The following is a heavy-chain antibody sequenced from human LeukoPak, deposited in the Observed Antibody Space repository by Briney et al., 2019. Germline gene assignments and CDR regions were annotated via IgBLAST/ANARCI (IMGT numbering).Heavy chain of an antibody. V-gene: IGHV4-34*01. D-gene: IGHD3-10*01. CDR1: GGSLSAYY. CDR3: AREFWFANAPGSWLDP. Sequence: SETLSLTCAAHGGSLSAYYWSWIRQPPGKALEWIGEINDSGSTNYNPSLKSRVTISVDTSKNQFSLRLTSVTAADTAVYYCAREFWFANAPGSWLDPWGQGTLVTVSS. J-gene: IGHJ5*02. CDR2: INDSGST.